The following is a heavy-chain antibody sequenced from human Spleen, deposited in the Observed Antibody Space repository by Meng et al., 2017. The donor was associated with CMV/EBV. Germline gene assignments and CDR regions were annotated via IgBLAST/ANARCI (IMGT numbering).Heavy chain of an antibody. J-gene: IGHJ4*02. CDR2: LYSGGST. D-gene: IGHD6-6*01. V-gene: IGHV3-53*01. Sequence: GGSLRLSCAASGFTFSSYWISWVRQAPGKGLEWVSVLYSGGSTLYADSVKGRFTISRDNSKNTLHLQMNSLRTEDTAVYYCARMGSEYSSSSGLDYWGQGTLVTVSS. CDR1: GFTFSSYW. CDR3: ARMGSEYSSSSGLDY.